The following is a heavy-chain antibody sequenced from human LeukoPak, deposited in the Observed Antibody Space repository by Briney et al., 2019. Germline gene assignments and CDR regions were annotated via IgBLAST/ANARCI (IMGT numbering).Heavy chain of an antibody. CDR2: VNNKGNNK. V-gene: IGHV3-23*05. D-gene: IGHD1-26*01. J-gene: IGHJ4*02. CDR3: AKDVRRGPILGAGSVHF. Sequence: GGSLSLSCAATRFTFSRYAMSWVRQAPGKGLEWVSAVNNKGNNKYYADSVKGRFTISRDNSKNTLYLQMDSLRAEDTAVYYCAKDVRRGPILGAGSVHFWGQGTLVTVSS. CDR1: RFTFSRYA.